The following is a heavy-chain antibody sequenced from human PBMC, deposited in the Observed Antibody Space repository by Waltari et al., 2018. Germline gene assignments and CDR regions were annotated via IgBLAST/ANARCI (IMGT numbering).Heavy chain of an antibody. CDR3: ARLRGAND. D-gene: IGHD3-10*01. Sequence: EVQLVESGGGLVQPGGSLSLSCAASGFTFSSYWMIWVRQAPGRVLEWVAHISQDGSVKSYVASVNGRFTISRDNAKQSLYLQMNSLRPDDTAIYYCARLRGANDWGQGTLVTVSS. CDR2: ISQDGSVK. V-gene: IGHV3-7*01. CDR1: GFTFSSYW. J-gene: IGHJ4*02.